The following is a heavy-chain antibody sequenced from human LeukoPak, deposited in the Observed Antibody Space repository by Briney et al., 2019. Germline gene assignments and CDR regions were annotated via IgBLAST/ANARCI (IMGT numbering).Heavy chain of an antibody. V-gene: IGHV3-30*02. CDR3: AKDTSIGRYCTNGVCSPFDY. CDR2: IRYDGSNK. CDR1: GFTFSRNG. D-gene: IGHD2-8*01. J-gene: IGHJ4*02. Sequence: GGSLRLSCVASGFTFSRNGMHWVRQAPGKGLEWVAFIRYDGSNKYYADSVKGRFTISRDNSKNTLYLQMNSLRAEDTAVYYCAKDTSIGRYCTNGVCSPFDYWGQGTLVTVSS.